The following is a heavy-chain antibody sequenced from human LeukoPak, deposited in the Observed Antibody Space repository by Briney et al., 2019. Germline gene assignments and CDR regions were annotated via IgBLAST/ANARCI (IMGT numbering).Heavy chain of an antibody. Sequence: PGGSLRLSRAASGFTFSTHSINWVRQAPGKGLEWVSSITSGGKYIYDADSVKGRFTISRDNAENSVYLQMNSLRAEDTAVYYCARDGLWYFDLWGRGTLVTASS. V-gene: IGHV3-21*01. CDR2: ITSGGKYI. CDR1: GFTFSTHS. J-gene: IGHJ2*01. CDR3: ARDGLWYFDL.